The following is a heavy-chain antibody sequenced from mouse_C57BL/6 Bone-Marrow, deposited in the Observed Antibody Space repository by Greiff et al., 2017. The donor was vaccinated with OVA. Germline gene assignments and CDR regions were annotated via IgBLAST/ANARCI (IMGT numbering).Heavy chain of an antibody. V-gene: IGHV1-55*01. CDR1: GYTFTSYW. CDR2: IYPGSGST. J-gene: IGHJ2*01. D-gene: IGHD1-1*01. Sequence: QVQLQQSGAELVKPGASVKMSCKASGYTFTSYWITWVKQRPGQGLEWIGDIYPGSGSTNYNEKFKSKATLTVDTSSSTAYMQLSSLTSEDSAVYYCARRGPDYYGSRYYFDYWGQGTTLTVSS. CDR3: ARRGPDYYGSRYYFDY.